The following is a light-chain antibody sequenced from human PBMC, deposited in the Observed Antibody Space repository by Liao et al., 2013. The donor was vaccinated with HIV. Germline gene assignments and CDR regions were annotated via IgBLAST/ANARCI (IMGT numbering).Light chain of an antibody. V-gene: IGLV3-25*03. CDR2: KDT. Sequence: SYELTQPPSVSVSPGQTARITCSGDALPKQYAYWYQQKPGQAPVLVIYKDTERPSGIPERFSGSSSGTTVTLTISGVQAEDEADYYCQSADSSPSAVIFGGGTKLTVL. J-gene: IGLJ2*01. CDR1: ALPKQY. CDR3: QSADSSPSAVI.